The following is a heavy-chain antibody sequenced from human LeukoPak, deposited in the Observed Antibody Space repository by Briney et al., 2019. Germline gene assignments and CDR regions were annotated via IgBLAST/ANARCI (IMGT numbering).Heavy chain of an antibody. CDR1: GFTFSSYW. J-gene: IGHJ4*02. CDR3: ARHLSGVSGYTYGRGIDY. Sequence: GGSLRLSCAASGFTFSSYWMSWVRQAPGEGLEWVANIKKDGSEKYYVDSVKGRFTISRDNAKKSLYLQVNSLRAEDTALYYCARHLSGVSGYTYGRGIDYWGQGTLVTVSS. CDR2: IKKDGSEK. D-gene: IGHD5-18*01. V-gene: IGHV3-7*01.